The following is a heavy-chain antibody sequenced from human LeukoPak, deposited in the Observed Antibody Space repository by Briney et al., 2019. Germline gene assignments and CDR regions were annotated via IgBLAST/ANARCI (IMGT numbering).Heavy chain of an antibody. D-gene: IGHD6-19*01. Sequence: PSETLSLTCTASGGSISSYYWSWIRQPPGKGLEWIGYIYYSGSTNYNPSLKSRVTISVDTSKNQFSLKLSSVTAADTAVYYCAREASSGWTRIDYWGQGTLVTVSS. CDR1: GGSISSYY. CDR2: IYYSGST. CDR3: AREASSGWTRIDY. J-gene: IGHJ4*02. V-gene: IGHV4-59*01.